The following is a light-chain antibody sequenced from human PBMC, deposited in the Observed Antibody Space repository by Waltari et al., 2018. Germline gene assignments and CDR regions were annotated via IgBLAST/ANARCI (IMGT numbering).Light chain of an antibody. CDR3: QQYDNWPPIT. Sequence: EIVMTQSPATLSVSPGERATLSCRASQNIRSNLAWYRQKPGQAPRLLIYGASFRATGIPARISGSGSGTEFTLTISSLQSEDCAVYYCQQYDNWPPITFGQGTKLEIK. J-gene: IGKJ2*01. CDR1: QNIRSN. V-gene: IGKV3-15*01. CDR2: GAS.